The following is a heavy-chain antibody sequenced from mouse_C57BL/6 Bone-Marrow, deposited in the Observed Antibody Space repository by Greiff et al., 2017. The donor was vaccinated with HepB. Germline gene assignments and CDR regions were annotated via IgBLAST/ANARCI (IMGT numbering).Heavy chain of an antibody. Sequence: EVQLVESGGGLVQPKGSLKLSCVASGFSFNTYAMNWVRQAPGKGLEWVARIRSKSNNYATYYADSVKDRFTISRDDSESMLYLQMNNLKTEDTAMYYCVGDIRGFDYWGQGTTLTVSS. V-gene: IGHV10-1*01. CDR3: VGDIRGFDY. J-gene: IGHJ2*01. CDR1: GFSFNTYA. CDR2: IRSKSNNYAT.